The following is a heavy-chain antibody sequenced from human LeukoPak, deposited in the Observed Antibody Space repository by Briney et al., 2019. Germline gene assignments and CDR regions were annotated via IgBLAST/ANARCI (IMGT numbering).Heavy chain of an antibody. CDR2: IKQDGSEK. Sequence: GGSLRLSCAASGSTFSSYWMSWVRQAPGKGLEWVANIKQDGSEKNYVDSVKGRFTISRDNAKNSLFLQMNSLRAEDTAVYYCVRERNSGGFDYWGQGTLVTVSS. J-gene: IGHJ4*02. D-gene: IGHD3-16*01. CDR1: GSTFSSYW. CDR3: VRERNSGGFDY. V-gene: IGHV3-7*01.